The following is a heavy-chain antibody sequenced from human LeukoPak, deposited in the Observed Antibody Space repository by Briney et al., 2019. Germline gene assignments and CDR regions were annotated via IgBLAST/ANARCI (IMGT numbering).Heavy chain of an antibody. CDR3: ARHLGYCSGGSCYSYYYYGMDV. V-gene: IGHV4-59*08. Sequence: PPETLSLTCTVSGGSFSSYYWSWIRQPPGKGLEWIGFIYYSGGANYNPSLKSRVTISVDTSKNQFSLKLSSVTAADTAVYYCARHLGYCSGGSCYSYYYYGMDVWGQGTTVTVSS. CDR1: GGSFSSYY. CDR2: IYYSGGA. J-gene: IGHJ6*02. D-gene: IGHD2-15*01.